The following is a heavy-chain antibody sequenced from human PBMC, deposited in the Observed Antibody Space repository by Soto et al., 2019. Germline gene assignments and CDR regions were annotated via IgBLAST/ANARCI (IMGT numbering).Heavy chain of an antibody. CDR3: ARYVGVAPCSGGSCYSGRGAFDI. CDR2: IYYSGST. V-gene: IGHV4-59*01. D-gene: IGHD2-15*01. CDR1: GGSISSYY. Sequence: SETLSLTCTVSGGSISSYYWSWIRQPPGKGLEWIGYIYYSGSTNYDPSLKSRVTISVDTSKNQFSLKLSSVTAADTAVYYCARYVGVAPCSGGSCYSGRGAFDIWGQGTMVTVSS. J-gene: IGHJ3*02.